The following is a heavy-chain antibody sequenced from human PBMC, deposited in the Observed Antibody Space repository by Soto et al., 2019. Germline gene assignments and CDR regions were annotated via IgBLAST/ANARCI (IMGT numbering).Heavy chain of an antibody. V-gene: IGHV4-59*01. CDR3: ARGARNWNLLPYYYYMDV. CDR2: IYYSGST. J-gene: IGHJ6*03. CDR1: GGSISSYY. D-gene: IGHD1-7*01. Sequence: SETLSLTCTVSGGSISSYYWSWIRQPPGKGLEWIGYIYYSGSTNYNPSLKSLVTISVDTSKNQFSLKLSSVTAADTAVYYCARGARNWNLLPYYYYMDVWGKGTTVTVSS.